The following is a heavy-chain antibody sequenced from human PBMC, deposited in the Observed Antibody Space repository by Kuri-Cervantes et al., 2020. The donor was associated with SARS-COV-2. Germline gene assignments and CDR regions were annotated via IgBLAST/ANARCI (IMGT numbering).Heavy chain of an antibody. J-gene: IGHJ4*02. Sequence: GESLKISCTASGFTFGDYPMSWVRQAPGKGLEWVGFIGREASGGTTQYGASVKGRFTISRDNAKNSLYLQMNSLRAEDTALYYCAKDDSSSWSRFDYWGQGTLVTVSS. CDR1: GFTFGDYP. CDR2: IGREASGGTT. D-gene: IGHD6-13*01. V-gene: IGHV3-49*04. CDR3: AKDDSSSWSRFDY.